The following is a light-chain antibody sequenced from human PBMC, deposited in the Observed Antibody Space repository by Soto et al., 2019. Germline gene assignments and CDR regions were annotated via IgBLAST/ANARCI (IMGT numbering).Light chain of an antibody. CDR2: DAS. Sequence: EIVLTQSPATLSLSRGEISTLSCGSSQSVSSYLAWYQQKPGQAPRLLIYDASNRATGIPARFSGSGSGTDFTLTISSLEPEDFAVYYCQQRSNWPLITFGQGTRLEIK. V-gene: IGKV3-11*01. J-gene: IGKJ5*01. CDR3: QQRSNWPLIT. CDR1: QSVSSY.